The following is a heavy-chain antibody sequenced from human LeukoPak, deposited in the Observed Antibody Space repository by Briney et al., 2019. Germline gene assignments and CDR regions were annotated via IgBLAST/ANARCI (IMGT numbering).Heavy chain of an antibody. CDR2: IYWDDDK. V-gene: IGHV2-5*02. D-gene: IGHD2-15*01. CDR1: GFSLSTSGVG. J-gene: IGHJ5*02. Sequence: ESGPTLVNPTQTLTLTCTFSGFSLSTSGVGVGWIRQPPGKALEWLALIYWDDDKRYSPSLKSRLTITKDTSKNQVVLTMTNMDPGDTATYYWAHRLGGYYGRGGQEGGWFDPGGKGTRVTVSS. CDR3: AHRLGGYYGRGGQEGGWFDP.